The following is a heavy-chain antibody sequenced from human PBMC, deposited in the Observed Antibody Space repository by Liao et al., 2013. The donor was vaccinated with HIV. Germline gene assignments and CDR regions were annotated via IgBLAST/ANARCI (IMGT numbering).Heavy chain of an antibody. CDR2: ISHSGLT. CDR3: ARVGPTYYDISFDP. J-gene: IGHJ5*02. Sequence: QVQLQESGPGLVEPSETLSLTCSVSGSSISSDYWGWIRQVPGKGLEWIGHISHSGLTNNNPSLKSRVTIFIDQSRNEFSLDLRSVTAADTAVYYCARVGPTYYDISFDPWGQGTLVTVSS. V-gene: IGHV4-59*12. D-gene: IGHD3-9*01. CDR1: GSSISSDY.